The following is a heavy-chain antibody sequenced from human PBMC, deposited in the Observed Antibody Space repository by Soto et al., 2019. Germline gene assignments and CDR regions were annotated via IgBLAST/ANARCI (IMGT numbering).Heavy chain of an antibody. CDR3: ARIFWFGEFPAMDY. V-gene: IGHV1-3*01. J-gene: IGHJ4*02. CDR2: INAGNGNT. D-gene: IGHD3-10*01. CDR1: GYTFRSYA. Sequence: QVQHVQSGAEVKKPGDSVKVSCKASGYTFRSYAIHWVRQAPGQRLEWMGWINAGNGNTRYSQRFQGRVTITRDTYANTAYMELSSLKSEDTAVYYCARIFWFGEFPAMDYWGQGTLVTVSS.